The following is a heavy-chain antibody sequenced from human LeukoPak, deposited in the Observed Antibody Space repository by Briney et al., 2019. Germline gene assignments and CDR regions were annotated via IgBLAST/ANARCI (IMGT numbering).Heavy chain of an antibody. V-gene: IGHV4-38-2*02. Sequence: PSETLSLTCTVSGYSISSGYYWGWIRQPPGKGLEWIGSIYHSGSTNYNPSLKSRVTISVDTSKNQLSLKLSSVTAADTAVYYCARRDIVWSGYSPRWYYMDVWGKGTTVTVSS. CDR2: IYHSGST. CDR1: GYSISSGYY. D-gene: IGHD3-3*01. CDR3: ARRDIVWSGYSPRWYYMDV. J-gene: IGHJ6*03.